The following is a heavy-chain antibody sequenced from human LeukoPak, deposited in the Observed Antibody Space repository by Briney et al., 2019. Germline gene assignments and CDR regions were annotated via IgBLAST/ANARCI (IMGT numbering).Heavy chain of an antibody. V-gene: IGHV3-15*01. J-gene: IGHJ4*02. CDR1: GFTFTNAW. D-gene: IGHD1-26*01. CDR3: QGGRF. Sequence: GGSLKLSCSASGFTFTNAWMSWVRQAPGKGLEWVGRIKSKTDGGTTDYAAPVKGRFSISRDDSKNTLYLQMNSLKSEDTAVYYCQGGRFWGQGTLVTVSS. CDR2: IKSKTDGGTT.